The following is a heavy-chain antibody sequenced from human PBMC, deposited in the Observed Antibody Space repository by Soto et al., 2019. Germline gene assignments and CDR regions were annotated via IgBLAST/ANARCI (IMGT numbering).Heavy chain of an antibody. CDR2: MHHIGST. D-gene: IGHD4-4*01. J-gene: IGHJ4*02. Sequence: SQTLSLACVVSGGSITNNNSWSWGRQPHGEGLEWIGEMHHIGSTNYNPSLKSRVTMSVDTSKNQFFLKLNSVTVADTAVYYCTKNSANALDYWGQGTLVTVSS. CDR3: TKNSANALDY. V-gene: IGHV4-4*02. CDR1: GGSITNNNS.